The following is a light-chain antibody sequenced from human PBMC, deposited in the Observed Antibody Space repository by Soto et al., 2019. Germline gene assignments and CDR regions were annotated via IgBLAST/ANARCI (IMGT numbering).Light chain of an antibody. CDR1: SSDVGGYNY. V-gene: IGLV2-14*03. Sequence: QSALTQPASVSGSPGQSITISCTGTSSDVGGYNYVSWYQQHPGKAPKLIIYDVSNRPSGVSNRFSGSKSGNTASLTISGLQAEDEADYYCSSFASSTIGVFGSGTKLTVL. CDR3: SSFASSTIGV. CDR2: DVS. J-gene: IGLJ1*01.